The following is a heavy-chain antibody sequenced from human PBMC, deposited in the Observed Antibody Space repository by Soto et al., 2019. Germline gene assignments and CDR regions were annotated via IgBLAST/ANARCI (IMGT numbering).Heavy chain of an antibody. CDR2: IIPMGGIA. V-gene: IGHV1-69*04. CDR1: GGTLSYYP. CDR3: AEDGRGGMNPVVVRPMDV. D-gene: IGHD3-16*02. J-gene: IGHJ6*04. Sequence: QVQLVQSGAEVKRPGSSVKVSCKASGGTLSYYPITWVRQAPGQGLEWMGRIIPMGGIADYAQKFQGRVTITADKSTSTFIMELSSLRSEDAAVYFCAEDGRGGMNPVVVRPMDVGGTGTTVIVSA.